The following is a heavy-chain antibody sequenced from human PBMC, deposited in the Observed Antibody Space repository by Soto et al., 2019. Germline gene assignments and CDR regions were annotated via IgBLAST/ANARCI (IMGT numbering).Heavy chain of an antibody. D-gene: IGHD3-16*01. CDR2: ISYSGTA. Sequence: TLSLTCTVSGGSINSGGFYWGWIRQFPGEGLEWIGHISYSGTAYYNPSLKSRVSISIDTSKQQFFLNLSPVTAADTAVYYCARRLDYSADSHFNWFAPRGQRTLVIVSS. V-gene: IGHV4-31*03. CDR1: GGSINSGGFY. CDR3: ARRLDYSADSHFNWFAP. J-gene: IGHJ5*02.